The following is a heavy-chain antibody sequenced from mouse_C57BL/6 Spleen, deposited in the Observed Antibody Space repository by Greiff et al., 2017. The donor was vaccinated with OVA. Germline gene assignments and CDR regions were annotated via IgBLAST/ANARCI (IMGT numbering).Heavy chain of an antibody. CDR3: ARGGNFYWYFDV. Sequence: QVQLQQPGTELVKPGASVKLSCKASGYTFTSYWMHWVKQRPGQGLEWIGNINPSNGGTNYNEKFKNKATLTVDKSSSTAYMQLSSLTSEDSAVYYCARGGNFYWYFDVWGTGTTVTVSS. V-gene: IGHV1-53*01. J-gene: IGHJ1*03. D-gene: IGHD2-1*01. CDR1: GYTFTSYW. CDR2: INPSNGGT.